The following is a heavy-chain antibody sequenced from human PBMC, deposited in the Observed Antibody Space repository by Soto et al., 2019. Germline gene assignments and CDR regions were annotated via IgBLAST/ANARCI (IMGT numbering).Heavy chain of an antibody. D-gene: IGHD3-10*01. CDR2: INHSGST. CDR1: GGSFSGYY. V-gene: IGHV4-34*01. CDR3: ARGPGENYYGSGSYLYYYGMDV. Sequence: LETLPLTCTFYGGSFSGYYWSWIRQPPGKGLEWIGEINHSGSTNYNPSLKSRVTISVDTSKNQFSLKLSSVTAADTAVYYCARGPGENYYGSGSYLYYYGMDVWGQGTTVTVSS. J-gene: IGHJ6*02.